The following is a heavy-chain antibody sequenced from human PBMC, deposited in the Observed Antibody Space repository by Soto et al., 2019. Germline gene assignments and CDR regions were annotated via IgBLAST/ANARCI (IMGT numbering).Heavy chain of an antibody. CDR3: ARLEKGYCSSTSCSNNWFDP. CDR2: IYYSGST. D-gene: IGHD2-2*01. J-gene: IGHJ5*02. Sequence: SETLSLTCAVSGGSISSYYWSWIRQPPGKGLEWIGYIYYSGSTNYNPSLKSRVTISVDTSKNQFSLKLSSVTAADTAVYYCARLEKGYCSSTSCSNNWFDPWGQGTLVTVSS. V-gene: IGHV4-59*08. CDR1: GGSISSYY.